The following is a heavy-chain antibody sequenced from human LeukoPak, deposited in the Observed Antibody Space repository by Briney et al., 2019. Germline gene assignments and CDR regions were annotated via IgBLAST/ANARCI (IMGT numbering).Heavy chain of an antibody. D-gene: IGHD3-3*01. Sequence: SVKVSCKASGGTFSSYAISRVRQAPGQGLEWLGGIIPIFGTANYPQKVQGRVTITTDESTTTAYLELSSMRSEHTADYYGASRSPSEWSYNCGQGALVTASS. J-gene: IGHJ1*01. CDR2: IIPIFGTA. CDR3: ASRSPSEWSYN. V-gene: IGHV1-69*05. CDR1: GGTFSSYA.